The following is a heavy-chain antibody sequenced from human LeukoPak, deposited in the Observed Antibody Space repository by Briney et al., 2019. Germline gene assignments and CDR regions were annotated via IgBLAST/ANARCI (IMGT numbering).Heavy chain of an antibody. D-gene: IGHD6-19*01. CDR3: AKHGFSSGWPQVPSDH. J-gene: IGHJ4*02. V-gene: IGHV3-23*01. CDR2: ISGSGDHT. Sequence: GGSLRLSCAASGFIFNNFWMSWVRQAPGKGLEWVSAISGSGDHTYYADSVKGRFTISRDNSKNTLYLQMISLRAEDTAVYYCAKHGFSSGWPQVPSDHWGQGTLVTVSS. CDR1: GFIFNNFW.